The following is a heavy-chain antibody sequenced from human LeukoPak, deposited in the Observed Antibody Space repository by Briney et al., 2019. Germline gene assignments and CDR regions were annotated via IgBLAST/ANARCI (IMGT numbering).Heavy chain of an antibody. D-gene: IGHD3-22*01. CDR3: ARAYYDSSGSSLDY. V-gene: IGHV3-21*01. J-gene: IGHJ4*02. CDR2: ISSSSSYI. Sequence: GGTLRLSCAASGFTFSSYGMSWVRQAPGKGLEWVSSISSSSSYIYYADSVKGRFTISRDNAKNSLYLQMNSLRAEDTAVYYCARAYYDSSGSSLDYWGQGTLVTVSS. CDR1: GFTFSSYG.